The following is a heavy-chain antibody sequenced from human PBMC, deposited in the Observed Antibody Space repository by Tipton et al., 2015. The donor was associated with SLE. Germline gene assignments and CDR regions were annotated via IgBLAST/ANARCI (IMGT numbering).Heavy chain of an antibody. Sequence: TLSLTCTVSGGSISSSSYYWGWIRQPPGKGLEWIGSIYYRGSTYYNPSLKSRVTISVDTSKNQFSLKPSSVTAADTAVYYCASVPGDGYWGQGTLVTVSS. CDR1: GGSISSSSYY. V-gene: IGHV4-39*07. D-gene: IGHD3-10*01. CDR2: IYYRGST. J-gene: IGHJ4*02. CDR3: ASVPGDGY.